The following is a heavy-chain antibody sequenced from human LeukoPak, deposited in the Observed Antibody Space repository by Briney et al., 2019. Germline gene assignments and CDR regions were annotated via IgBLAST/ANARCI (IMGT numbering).Heavy chain of an antibody. J-gene: IGHJ6*02. CDR3: ARDSSGWYYYYYYYGMDV. V-gene: IGHV1-18*04. CDR1: GYTFTGYY. D-gene: IGHD6-19*01. CDR2: ISAYNGNT. Sequence: ASVKVSCKASGYTFTGYYMHWVRQAPGQGLEWMGWISAYNGNTNYAQKLQGRVTMTTDTSTSTAYMELRSLRSDDTAVYYCARDSSGWYYYYYYYGMDVWGQGTTVTVSS.